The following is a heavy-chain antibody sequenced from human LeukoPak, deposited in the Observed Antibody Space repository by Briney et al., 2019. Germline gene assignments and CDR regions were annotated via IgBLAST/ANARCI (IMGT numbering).Heavy chain of an antibody. D-gene: IGHD6-19*01. CDR1: GFTFSDYY. CDR2: IKQDGSEK. Sequence: PGGSLRLSCAASGFTFSDYYMSWIRQAPGKGLEWVANIKQDGSEKYYVDSVKGRFTISRDNAKNSLYLQMNSLRAEDTAVYYCAGPIAVAAGWFDPWGQGTLVTVSS. J-gene: IGHJ5*02. V-gene: IGHV3-7*01. CDR3: AGPIAVAAGWFDP.